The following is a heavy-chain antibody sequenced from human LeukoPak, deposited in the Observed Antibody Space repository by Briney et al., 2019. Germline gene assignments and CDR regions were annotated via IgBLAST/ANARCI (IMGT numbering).Heavy chain of an antibody. D-gene: IGHD5-18*01. Sequence: SETLSLTCTVPGGSFSNYYWSWIRQPPGKGLEWIGYIYYSGSTNYNPSLKSRVTISVDTSKNQLSLSLSSVTAADTALYYCARHPTALVSYGLDPWGQGTLVTVSS. V-gene: IGHV4-59*08. J-gene: IGHJ5*02. CDR3: ARHPTALVSYGLDP. CDR1: GGSFSNYY. CDR2: IYYSGST.